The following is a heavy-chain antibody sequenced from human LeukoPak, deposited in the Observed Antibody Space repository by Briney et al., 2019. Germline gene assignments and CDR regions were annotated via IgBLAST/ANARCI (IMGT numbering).Heavy chain of an antibody. D-gene: IGHD3-10*01. J-gene: IGHJ4*02. CDR3: ARVVRGVMGATYYFDY. V-gene: IGHV1-2*02. CDR2: INPNSGGT. CDR1: GYSLTVYY. Sequence: ASVKVPCKASGYSLTVYYIHWVRQAPGQGLEWMGWINPNSGGTNYAQKFQGRVTMTRDTSISTAYMELSRLRSDDTAVYYCARVVRGVMGATYYFDYWGQGTLVTVSS.